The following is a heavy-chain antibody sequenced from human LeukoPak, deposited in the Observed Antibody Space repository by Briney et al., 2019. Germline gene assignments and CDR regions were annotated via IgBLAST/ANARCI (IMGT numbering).Heavy chain of an antibody. CDR3: ARSLGLVNFDY. J-gene: IGHJ4*02. CDR1: GGSISSSNYY. D-gene: IGHD2-21*01. Sequence: SEALSLTCTVSGGSISSSNYYWGWIRQPPGKGLEWIGSIYYSGSTYQNPSLKSRATISVDTSKNQFSMKLSSVTAADTAVYYCARSLGLVNFDYWGQGTLVTVSS. CDR2: IYYSGST. V-gene: IGHV4-39*01.